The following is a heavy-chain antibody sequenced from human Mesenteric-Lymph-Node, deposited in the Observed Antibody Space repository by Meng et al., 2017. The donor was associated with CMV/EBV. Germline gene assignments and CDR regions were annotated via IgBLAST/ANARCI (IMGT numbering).Heavy chain of an antibody. CDR1: GFTFSDYG. J-gene: IGHJ4*02. CDR3: ARRITAAGAGGNDY. CDR2: IWSDGSNE. V-gene: IGHV3-33*01. Sequence: ASGFTFSDYGMRWVRQAPGKGLGWVAVIWSDGSNEHYAVSVEGRFTISRDNSKGTLYLQMNSLRAEDTAIYYCARRITAAGAGGNDYWGQGTLVTVSS. D-gene: IGHD6-13*01.